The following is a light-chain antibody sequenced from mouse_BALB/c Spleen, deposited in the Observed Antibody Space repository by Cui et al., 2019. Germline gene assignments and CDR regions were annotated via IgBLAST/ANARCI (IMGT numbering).Light chain of an antibody. V-gene: IGKV4-74*01. CDR2: STS. CDR3: HQYHRSPYT. Sequence: QLVLTQSPAIMSASLGERVPMTCTASSSVSSSYLHWYQQKPGSSPKLWIYSTSNLASGVPARFSGSGSGTAYSLTISSMEAEDAATYYCHQYHRSPYTFGGGTKLEIK. J-gene: IGKJ2*01. CDR1: SSVSSSY.